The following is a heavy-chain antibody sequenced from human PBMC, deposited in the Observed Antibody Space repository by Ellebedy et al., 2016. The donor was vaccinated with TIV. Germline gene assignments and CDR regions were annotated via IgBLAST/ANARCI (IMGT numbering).Heavy chain of an antibody. V-gene: IGHV3-33*01. D-gene: IGHD5-12*01. Sequence: GGSLRLSXAASGFIFSNYGMHWVRQAPGKGLEWAAVIWSDGNSVKGRFTISRDNSKNTVYLEMNSLRAEDTAVYYCVRAPRGQYYFDFWGQGTLVTVSS. CDR3: VRAPRGQYYFDF. CDR1: GFIFSNYG. CDR2: IWSDG. J-gene: IGHJ4*02.